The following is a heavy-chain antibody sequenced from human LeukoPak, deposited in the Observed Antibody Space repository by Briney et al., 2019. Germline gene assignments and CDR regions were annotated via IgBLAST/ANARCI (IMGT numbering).Heavy chain of an antibody. J-gene: IGHJ5*02. CDR3: ARRYYGSGSYYNWFDP. Sequence: GESLKISCKGSGYSFTSYWIGWVRQMPGKGLEWMGIIYPGDSDTRYSPSFQGQVTISADKSISTAYLQWSSLKASDTAVYYCARRYYGSGSYYNWFDPWGQGTLVTVSS. D-gene: IGHD3-10*01. CDR1: GYSFTSYW. CDR2: IYPGDSDT. V-gene: IGHV5-51*01.